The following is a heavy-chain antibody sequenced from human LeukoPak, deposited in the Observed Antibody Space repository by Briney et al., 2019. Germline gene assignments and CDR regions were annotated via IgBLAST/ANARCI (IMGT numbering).Heavy chain of an antibody. J-gene: IGHJ6*02. CDR3: ARMGYCSSTSCLWGGYYYYYYGMDV. V-gene: IGHV1-18*01. D-gene: IGHD2-2*01. CDR1: VYTFISYV. Sequence: ASVKDSCKASVYTFISYVISWVRQAPGQGLEWMGWISAYNGNTNYAQKLQGRVTMTTDTSTSTAYMELRSLRSDDTAVYYCARMGYCSSTSCLWGGYYYYYYGMDVWGQGTTVTVSS. CDR2: ISAYNGNT.